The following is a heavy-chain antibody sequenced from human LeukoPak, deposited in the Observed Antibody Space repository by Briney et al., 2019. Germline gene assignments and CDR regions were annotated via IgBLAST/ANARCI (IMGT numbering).Heavy chain of an antibody. CDR2: IYYSGST. J-gene: IGHJ4*02. D-gene: IGHD5-24*01. V-gene: IGHV4-39*01. CDR1: GGSISSSSYY. CDR3: ARQHRRDGYKPFDY. Sequence: SETLSLTCTVSGGSISSSSYYWGWIRQPPGKGLEWIGSIYYSGSTYYNPSLKSRVTISVDTSNNQFSLKLSSVTAADTAVYYCARQHRRDGYKPFDYWGQGTLVTVSS.